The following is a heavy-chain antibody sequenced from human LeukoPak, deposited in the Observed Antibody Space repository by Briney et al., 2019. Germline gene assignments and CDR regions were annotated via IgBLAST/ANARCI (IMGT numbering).Heavy chain of an antibody. CDR2: ISSSSSYI. J-gene: IGHJ4*02. Sequence: GGSLRLSCAASGFTFSSYSMNWVRQAPGKGLEWVSSISSSSSYIYYADSVKGRFTISRDNVKNSLYLQMNSLRAEDTAVYYCAKDLVGATPGVDYWGQGTLVTVSS. V-gene: IGHV3-21*01. CDR1: GFTFSSYS. D-gene: IGHD1-26*01. CDR3: AKDLVGATPGVDY.